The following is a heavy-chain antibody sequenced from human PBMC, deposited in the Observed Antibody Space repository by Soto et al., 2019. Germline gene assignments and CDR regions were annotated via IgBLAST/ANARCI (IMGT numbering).Heavy chain of an antibody. Sequence: LRLSCAASGFTFSSYAMHWVRQAPGKGLEWVAVISYDGSNKYYADSVKGRFTISRDNSKNTLYLQMNSLRAEDTAVYYCAKDIVVVPAVQGYFDYWGQGTLVTVSS. J-gene: IGHJ4*02. CDR2: ISYDGSNK. V-gene: IGHV3-30-3*02. CDR3: AKDIVVVPAVQGYFDY. CDR1: GFTFSSYA. D-gene: IGHD2-2*01.